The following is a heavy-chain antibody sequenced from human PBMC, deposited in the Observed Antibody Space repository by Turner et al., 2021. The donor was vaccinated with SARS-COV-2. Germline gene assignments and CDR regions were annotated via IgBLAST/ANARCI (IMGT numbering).Heavy chain of an antibody. CDR1: GFTFRNYA. CDR3: TKRGDYYYYGMDV. V-gene: IGHV3-23*01. Sequence: EGHLLESGGGLVQPGGALGLSCAASGFTFRNYAMSWVRQAPGKGLEWVSSSSGTDDSTFYADSVKGRFTISRDTSKNTLYLQMNSLRAEDTALYYCTKRGDYYYYGMDVWGQGTTVTVSS. J-gene: IGHJ6*02. D-gene: IGHD3-16*01. CDR2: SSGTDDST.